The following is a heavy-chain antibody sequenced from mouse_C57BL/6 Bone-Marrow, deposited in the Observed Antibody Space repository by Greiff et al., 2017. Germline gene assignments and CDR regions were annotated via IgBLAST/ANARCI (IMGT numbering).Heavy chain of an antibody. J-gene: IGHJ4*01. V-gene: IGHV1-81*01. CDR3: ARALRVAMDY. Sequence: QVQLQQPGAELARPGASVKLSCKASGYTFTSYGISWVKQRTGQGLEWIGEIYPRSGNTSYNEKFKGKATLTADKSSSTAYMELRSLTSENSAVYFCARALRVAMDYWGQGTSVTVSS. CDR2: IYPRSGNT. CDR1: GYTFTSYG. D-gene: IGHD1-1*01.